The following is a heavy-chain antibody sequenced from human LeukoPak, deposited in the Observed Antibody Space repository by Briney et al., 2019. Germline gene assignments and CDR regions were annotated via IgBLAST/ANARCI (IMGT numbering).Heavy chain of an antibody. Sequence: GGSLRLSCAASGFTFTEYSIIWVRQAPGKGLEWVSFISDISDRSSTIHYADSVKGRFTISRDNAERSVYLQMNSLRVDDTAVYYSARVRGPTLKTCYMDVWGTGTTVTVSS. CDR3: ARVRGPTLKTCYMDV. CDR2: ISDRSSTI. J-gene: IGHJ6*03. V-gene: IGHV3-48*04. CDR1: GFTFTEYS. D-gene: IGHD3-10*01.